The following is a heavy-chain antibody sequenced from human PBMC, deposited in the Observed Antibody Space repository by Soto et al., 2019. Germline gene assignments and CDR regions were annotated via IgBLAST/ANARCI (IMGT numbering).Heavy chain of an antibody. J-gene: IGHJ4*02. V-gene: IGHV3-30*03. CDR1: GFTFSSYG. Sequence: GGSLRLSCAASGFTFSSYGMHWVRQAPGKGLEWVAVISYDGSNKYYADSVKGRFTISRDNSKNTLYLQMNSLRAEDTAVYYCATERGYWGQGTLVTVSS. D-gene: IGHD1-1*01. CDR2: ISYDGSNK. CDR3: ATERGY.